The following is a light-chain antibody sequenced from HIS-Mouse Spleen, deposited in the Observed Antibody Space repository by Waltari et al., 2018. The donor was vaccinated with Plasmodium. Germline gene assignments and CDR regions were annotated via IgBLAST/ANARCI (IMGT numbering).Light chain of an antibody. CDR2: GAS. Sequence: EIVMTQSPATLSVSPGERATLSCGASQRVSSNLAWYQQKPGQAPRLLIYGASTRATGTPARFSGSGAGTEVTLTISSLQSEDCAVYYCQQYNNWSFTFGPGTKVDIK. CDR3: QQYNNWSFT. V-gene: IGKV3-15*01. J-gene: IGKJ3*01. CDR1: QRVSSN.